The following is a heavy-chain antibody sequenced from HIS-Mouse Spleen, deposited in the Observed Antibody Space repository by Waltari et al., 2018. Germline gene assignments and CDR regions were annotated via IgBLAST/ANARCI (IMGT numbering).Heavy chain of an antibody. CDR1: GGPISSGRYH. D-gene: IGHD6-13*01. J-gene: IGHJ2*01. CDR3: AREIPYSSSWYDWYFDL. V-gene: IGHV4-39*07. CDR2: IYYSGST. Sequence: QLQLQESGPGLVKPSETLSLPCTASGGPISSGRYHVGWIRQPPGKGLEWIGSIYYSGSTYYNPSLKSRVTISVDTSKNQFSLKLSSVTAADTAVYYCAREIPYSSSWYDWYFDLWGRGTLVTVSS.